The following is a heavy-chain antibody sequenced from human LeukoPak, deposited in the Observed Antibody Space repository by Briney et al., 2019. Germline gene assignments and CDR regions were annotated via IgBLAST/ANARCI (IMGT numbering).Heavy chain of an antibody. CDR1: GFTFDDYG. J-gene: IGHJ4*02. D-gene: IGHD4-17*01. Sequence: PGGSLRLSCAASGFTFDDYGMSWVRQAPGKGLEWVSGINWNGGSTGYADSVKGRFTISRDNSKNTLYLQMNSLRAEDTAVYYCARPQKVYGVPALDYWGQGTLVTVSS. V-gene: IGHV3-20*04. CDR3: ARPQKVYGVPALDY. CDR2: INWNGGST.